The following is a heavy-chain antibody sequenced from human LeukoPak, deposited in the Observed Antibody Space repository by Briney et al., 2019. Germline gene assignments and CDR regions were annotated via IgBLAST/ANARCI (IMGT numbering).Heavy chain of an antibody. D-gene: IGHD6-13*01. CDR3: ATSPRYKQQLGYFDY. J-gene: IGHJ4*02. Sequence: GGSLRLSCAASGFTFSSYAMHWVRQAPGKGLEWVAVISFDETNKYYADSVKGRFTTSRDNPKNTLYLQMNSLRPEDTAVYYCATSPRYKQQLGYFDYWGQGTLVTVSS. CDR1: GFTFSSYA. CDR2: ISFDETNK. V-gene: IGHV3-30-3*01.